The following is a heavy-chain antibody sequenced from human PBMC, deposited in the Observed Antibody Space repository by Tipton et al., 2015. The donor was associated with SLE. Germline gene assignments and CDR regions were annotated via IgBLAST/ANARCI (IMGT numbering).Heavy chain of an antibody. CDR3: ARDPYGNDAFDI. CDR2: IYYSGST. J-gene: IGHJ3*02. Sequence: TLSLTCTVSGGSISSYYWSWIRQPPGKGLEWIGYIYYSGSTNYNPSLKSRVTISVDTSKNQFSLKLSSVTAADTAVYYCARDPYGNDAFDIWGQGTMVTVSS. CDR1: GGSISSYY. D-gene: IGHD4-17*01. V-gene: IGHV4-59*12.